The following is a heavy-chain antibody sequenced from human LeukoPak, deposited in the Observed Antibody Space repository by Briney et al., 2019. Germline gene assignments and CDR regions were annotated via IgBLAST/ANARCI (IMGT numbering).Heavy chain of an antibody. CDR1: GYTFTGYY. D-gene: IGHD3-10*01. CDR2: INPNSGGT. Sequence: GASVKVSFKASGYTFTGYYMHWVRQAPGQGREWMGRINPNSGGTNYAQKFQGRVTINRDTSISTAYMELSRLRSDDTAVYYCARDRAVRGVRPFSFDYWGQGTLVTVSS. CDR3: ARDRAVRGVRPFSFDY. J-gene: IGHJ4*02. V-gene: IGHV1-2*06.